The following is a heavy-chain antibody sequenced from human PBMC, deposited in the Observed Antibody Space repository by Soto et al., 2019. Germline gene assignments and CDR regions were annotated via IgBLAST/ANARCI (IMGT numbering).Heavy chain of an antibody. V-gene: IGHV1-18*01. D-gene: IGHD4-17*01. CDR2: ISAYNGNT. Sequence: GTSVKVSCKASGYTFTSYGISWVRQAPGQGLEWMGWISAYNGNTNYAQKLQGRVTMTTDTSTSTAYMELRSLRSDDTAVYYCARDYYGDYDNSSFDFWGQGTLVTVS. J-gene: IGHJ4*02. CDR3: ARDYYGDYDNSSFDF. CDR1: GYTFTSYG.